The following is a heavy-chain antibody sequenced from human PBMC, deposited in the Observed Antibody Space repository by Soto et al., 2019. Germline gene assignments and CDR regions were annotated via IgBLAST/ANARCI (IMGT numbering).Heavy chain of an antibody. J-gene: IGHJ4*02. V-gene: IGHV5-10-1*01. CDR3: ARQIYDSDTGPNFQYYFDS. CDR1: GDSFAGYW. Sequence: GESLKICCKGSGDSFAGYWITWVRQKPGKGHEWMGRIDPSDSQTYYSPSFRGHVTISFTKSITTVFLQWSSLRASDTAMYYCARQIYDSDTGPNFQYYFDSWGQGTPGTVSS. D-gene: IGHD3-22*01. CDR2: IDPSDSQT.